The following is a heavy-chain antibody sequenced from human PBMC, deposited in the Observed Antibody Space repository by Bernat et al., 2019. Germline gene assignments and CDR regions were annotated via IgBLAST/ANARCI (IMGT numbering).Heavy chain of an antibody. J-gene: IGHJ6*02. Sequence: QVQLVQSGAEVKKPGSSVKVSCKASGGTFSSYAISWVRQAPGQGLEWMGGIIPICGTANYAQKFQGRVTITADESTSTAYMELSSLRSEDTAVYYCARGPRSYYSSSGPGYYSYYGLDVWGQGTPVTVSS. CDR2: IIPICGTA. CDR1: GGTFSSYA. V-gene: IGHV1-69*01. D-gene: IGHD3-22*01. CDR3: ARGPRSYYSSSGPGYYSYYGLDV.